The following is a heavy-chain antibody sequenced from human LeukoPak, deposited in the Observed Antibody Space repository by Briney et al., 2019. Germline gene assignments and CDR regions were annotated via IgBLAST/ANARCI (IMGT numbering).Heavy chain of an antibody. J-gene: IGHJ4*02. CDR1: GYSFTSYW. D-gene: IGHD2-2*01. Sequence: GESLRISCKGSGYSFTSYWISWVRQMPGKGLEWMGRIDPSDSYTNYSPSFQGHVTISADKSISTAYLQWSSLKASDTAMYYCAREPQEGYCSSTRCYALLFDYWGQGTLVTVSS. CDR3: AREPQEGYCSSTRCYALLFDY. V-gene: IGHV5-10-1*01. CDR2: IDPSDSYT.